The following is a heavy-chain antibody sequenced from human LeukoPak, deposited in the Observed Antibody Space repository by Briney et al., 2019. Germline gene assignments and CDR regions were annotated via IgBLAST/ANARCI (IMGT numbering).Heavy chain of an antibody. J-gene: IGHJ6*03. Sequence: SETLSLTCTVSGDSISTFYWSWIRQPAGKRLEWIGRIYSSGSTNHSPSLNSRVTISVDTSKNQFSLKLSSVTAADTAVYYCARELSYYDFWSGEYYYYMDVWGKGTTVTVSS. V-gene: IGHV4-4*07. CDR1: GDSISTFY. CDR3: ARELSYYDFWSGEYYYYMDV. CDR2: IYSSGST. D-gene: IGHD3-3*01.